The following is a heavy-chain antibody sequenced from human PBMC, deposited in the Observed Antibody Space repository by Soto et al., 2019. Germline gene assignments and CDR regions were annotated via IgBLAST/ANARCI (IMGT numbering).Heavy chain of an antibody. J-gene: IGHJ6*02. CDR1: GFSLSTTGVG. CDR3: VQSRCGGDCLQSYSSHSYYGLDV. V-gene: IGHV2-5*02. Sequence: QITLKESGPTLVKPTQTLTLTCTFSGFSLSTTGVGVGWIRQPPGKALEWLALIYWDDDKRYNPSLKSRLTNTKETSKNQVVLTMTNMDPVDTATYYCVQSRCGGDCLQSYSSHSYYGLDVWGQGTTVTVSS. D-gene: IGHD2-21*01. CDR2: IYWDDDK.